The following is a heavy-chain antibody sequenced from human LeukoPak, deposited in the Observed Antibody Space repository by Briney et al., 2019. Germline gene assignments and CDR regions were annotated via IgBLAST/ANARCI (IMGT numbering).Heavy chain of an antibody. J-gene: IGHJ4*02. CDR3: ARDPQDSSSWYFDY. CDR2: IKQDGSEK. V-gene: IGHV3-7*01. CDR1: GFTFSSHG. D-gene: IGHD6-13*01. Sequence: GGSLRLSCAASGFTFSSHGMNWVRQAPGKGLEWVANIKQDGSEKYYVDSVKGRFTISRDNAKNSLYLQMNSLRAEDTAVYYCARDPQDSSSWYFDYWGQGTLVTVSS.